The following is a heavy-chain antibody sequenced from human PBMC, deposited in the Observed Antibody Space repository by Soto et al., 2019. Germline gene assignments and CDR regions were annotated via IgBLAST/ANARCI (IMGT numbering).Heavy chain of an antibody. CDR1: GFTFSSYS. V-gene: IGHV3-48*01. CDR3: ARVIVLMVYGPSGYYMDV. CDR2: ISSSSSTI. Sequence: GGSLRLSCAASGFTFSSYSMNWVRQAPGKGLEWVSYISSSSSTIYYADSVKGRFTISRDNAKNSLYLQMNSLRAEDTAVYYCARVIVLMVYGPSGYYMDVWGKGTTVTVSS. D-gene: IGHD2-8*01. J-gene: IGHJ6*03.